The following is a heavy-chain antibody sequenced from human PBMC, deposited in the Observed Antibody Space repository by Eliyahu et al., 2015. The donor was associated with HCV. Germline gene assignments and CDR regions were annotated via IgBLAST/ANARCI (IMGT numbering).Heavy chain of an antibody. D-gene: IGHD3-3*01. V-gene: IGHV4-39*07. J-gene: IGHJ4*02. CDR2: ISYSGNT. Sequence: QLQLQESGPGLVKPSETLSLTCTVSGXSISSSNNYWGWIRQSPGKGLEWIGTISYSGNTYDXASLKSRVTIALDTSKNELSLKLSSVSAADTAVYYCARVGRNLGFMEWSADYWGQGVLVTVSS. CDR1: GXSISSSNNY. CDR3: ARVGRNLGFMEWSADY.